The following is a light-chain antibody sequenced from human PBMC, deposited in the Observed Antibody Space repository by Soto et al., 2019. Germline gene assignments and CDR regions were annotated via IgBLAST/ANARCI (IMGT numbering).Light chain of an antibody. CDR2: GAS. J-gene: IGKJ1*01. V-gene: IGKV3-20*01. CDR1: QSVSSTF. CDR3: QQYESSRT. Sequence: EIVLTQSPGTLSLTPGERATLSCRASQSVSSTFLAWYQQKPGQAPKVPIYGASTRATAIPDRFSGSGSGTDFTLTISRLEPEDFAMYYCQQYESSRTFGQGTTGEMK.